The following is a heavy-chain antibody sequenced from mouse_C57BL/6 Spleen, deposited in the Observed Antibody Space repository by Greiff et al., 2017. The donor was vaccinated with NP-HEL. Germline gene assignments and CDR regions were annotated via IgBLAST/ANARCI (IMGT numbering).Heavy chain of an antibody. D-gene: IGHD3-2*02. CDR2: IDPENGDT. J-gene: IGHJ3*01. CDR3: TTGSSGYGFAY. V-gene: IGHV14-4*01. CDR1: GFNIKDDY. Sequence: EVKLQESGAELVRPGASVKLSCTASGFNIKDDYMHWVKQRPEQGLEWIGWIDPENGDTEYASKFQGKATITADTSSNTAYLQLSSLTSEDTAVYYCTTGSSGYGFAYWGQGTLVTVSA.